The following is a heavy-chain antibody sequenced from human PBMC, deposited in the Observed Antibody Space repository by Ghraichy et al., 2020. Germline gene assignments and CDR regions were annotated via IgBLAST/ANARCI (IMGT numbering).Heavy chain of an antibody. Sequence: SETLSLTCTVSGGSISSSSYYWGWIRQPPGKGLEWIGSIYYSGSTYYNPSLKSRVTISVDTSKNQFSLKLSSVTAADTAVYYCAREYYYDSSGYYKGASEDYWGQGTLVTVSS. CDR2: IYYSGST. J-gene: IGHJ4*02. V-gene: IGHV4-39*07. CDR3: AREYYYDSSGYYKGASEDY. D-gene: IGHD3-22*01. CDR1: GGSISSSSYY.